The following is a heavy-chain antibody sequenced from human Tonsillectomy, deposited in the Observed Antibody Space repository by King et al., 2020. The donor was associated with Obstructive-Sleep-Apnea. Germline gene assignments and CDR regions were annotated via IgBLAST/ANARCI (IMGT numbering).Heavy chain of an antibody. Sequence: VQLQESGPGLVKPSETLSLICTVSGNSISSTYFWGWIRQPPGKGLEWIGNIYHSGSTYYNPSLKSRVTISVETSKDQFSLKVNSVTAADTAVYYCARGRSGWSEYFQHWGQGTLVTVSS. V-gene: IGHV4-38-2*02. J-gene: IGHJ1*01. D-gene: IGHD6-19*01. CDR1: GNSISSTYF. CDR3: ARGRSGWSEYFQH. CDR2: IYHSGST.